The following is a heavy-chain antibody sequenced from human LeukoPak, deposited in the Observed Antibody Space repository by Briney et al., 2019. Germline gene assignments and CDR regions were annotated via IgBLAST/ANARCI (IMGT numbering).Heavy chain of an antibody. D-gene: IGHD3-10*01. V-gene: IGHV1-46*01. CDR1: GYTFTSYY. J-gene: IGHJ4*02. Sequence: ASVRVSCXASGYTFTSYYMHWVRLAPGQGLEWMGIINPSGGSTSYAQKFQGRVTMTRDTSTSTVYMELSSLRSEDTAVYYCAREITMVRGVGYWGQGTLVTVSS. CDR2: INPSGGST. CDR3: AREITMVRGVGY.